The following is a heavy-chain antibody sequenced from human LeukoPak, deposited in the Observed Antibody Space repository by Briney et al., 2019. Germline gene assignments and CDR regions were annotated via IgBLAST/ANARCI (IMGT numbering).Heavy chain of an antibody. V-gene: IGHV4-61*02. CDR2: IYTSGST. D-gene: IGHD1-7*01. Sequence: SETLSLTCTVSGGSISSGSYYWSWIRQPAGKGLEWIGRIYTSGSTNYNPSPKSRVTISVDTSKNQFSLKLSSVTAADTAVYYCARGDGITGTTMEFDYWGQGTLVTVSS. J-gene: IGHJ4*02. CDR1: GGSISSGSYY. CDR3: ARGDGITGTTMEFDY.